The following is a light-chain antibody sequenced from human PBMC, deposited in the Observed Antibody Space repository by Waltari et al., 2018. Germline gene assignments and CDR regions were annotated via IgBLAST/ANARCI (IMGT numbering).Light chain of an antibody. CDR2: WAS. Sequence: DIVMTQSPVSLAVSPGERATTNCKSSQSVLYSSNNKNYLAWYQQKPGQPPKLLIYWASTRESGVPDRFIGSGSGTDFTLTISSLQAEDVAVYYCQQYLFGQGTKVEIK. V-gene: IGKV4-1*01. CDR1: QSVLYSSNNKNY. CDR3: QQYL. J-gene: IGKJ1*01.